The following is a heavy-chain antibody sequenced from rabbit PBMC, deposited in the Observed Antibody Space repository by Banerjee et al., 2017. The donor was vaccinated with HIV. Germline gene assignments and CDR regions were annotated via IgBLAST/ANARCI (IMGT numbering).Heavy chain of an antibody. J-gene: IGHJ3*01. Sequence: QEQLVESGGGLVTLGGSLKLSCKASGFSFSSGYDMCWVRQAPGKGLELIACIYTGSSGSTYYATWAKGRFTISKTSSTTVTLQMTSLTAADTATYFCARDEDYGDYIFALWGQGTLVTVS. CDR2: IYTGSSGST. CDR3: ARDEDYGDYIFAL. V-gene: IGHV1S45*01. D-gene: IGHD2-1*01. CDR1: GFSFSSGYD.